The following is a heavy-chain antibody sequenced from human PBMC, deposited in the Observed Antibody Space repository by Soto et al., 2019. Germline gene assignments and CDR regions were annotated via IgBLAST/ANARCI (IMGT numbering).Heavy chain of an antibody. Sequence: ASVKVSCKVSGGAFTNYSLNWVRHAPGQGLEWLGGIIPLHNTSNYSLKLPGRGSVTADISSNTVYMHLSGLTSDDTATYYCAIWSNWNPLYYRGMDVWGQGTTVTVSS. J-gene: IGHJ6*02. D-gene: IGHD1-20*01. V-gene: IGHV1-69*08. CDR1: GGAFTNYS. CDR3: AIWSNWNPLYYRGMDV. CDR2: IIPLHNTS.